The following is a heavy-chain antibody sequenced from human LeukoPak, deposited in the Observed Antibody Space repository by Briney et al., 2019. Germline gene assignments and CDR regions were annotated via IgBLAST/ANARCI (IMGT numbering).Heavy chain of an antibody. Sequence: AGGSLRLSCAASGFTFSSYGMHWVRQAPGKGLEWVAVISDDGSNKYYADSVKGRFTISRDNSKNTLYLQMNSLRAEDTAVYYCARVRVEMATMLLDYWGQGTLVTVSS. CDR2: ISDDGSNK. CDR1: GFTFSSYG. V-gene: IGHV3-30*03. D-gene: IGHD5-24*01. J-gene: IGHJ4*02. CDR3: ARVRVEMATMLLDY.